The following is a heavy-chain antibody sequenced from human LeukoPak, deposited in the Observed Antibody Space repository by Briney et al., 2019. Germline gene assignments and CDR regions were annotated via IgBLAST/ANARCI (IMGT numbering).Heavy chain of an antibody. V-gene: IGHV3-30*04. CDR2: ISYDGSNK. Sequence: GGSLRLSCAASGFTFSSYAMSWVRQAPGKGLEWVAVISYDGSNKYYADSVKGRFTISRDNSKNTLYLQMNSLRAEDTAVYYCARDREEAGTTFGYWGQGTLVAVSS. CDR1: GFTFSSYA. J-gene: IGHJ4*02. D-gene: IGHD1-1*01. CDR3: ARDREEAGTTFGY.